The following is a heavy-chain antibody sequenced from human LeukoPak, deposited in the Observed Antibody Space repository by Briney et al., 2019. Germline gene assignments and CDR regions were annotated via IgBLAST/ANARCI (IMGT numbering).Heavy chain of an antibody. V-gene: IGHV3-43*02. CDR2: ISGDGGST. CDR1: GFTFDDYA. D-gene: IGHD3-10*01. CDR3: AKGTMDSMDV. Sequence: PGGSLRLSCAASGFTFDDYAMHSVRQAPGKGLEWVSLISGDGGSTYYADSVKGRITISRDNSKNSLYLQMNSLRTEDTALYYCAKGTMDSMDVWGQGTTVTVSS. J-gene: IGHJ6*02.